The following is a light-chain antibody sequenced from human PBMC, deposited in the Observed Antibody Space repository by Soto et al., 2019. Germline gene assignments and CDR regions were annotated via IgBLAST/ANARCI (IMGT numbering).Light chain of an antibody. Sequence: DIQMTQSPSTLYASVGDTVTITCRASQSISSWLAWYQQKPGKAPKLLIYKASSLESGVPSRFSGSGSGTEFTLTISSLQPDDFATYYCQQYNSYSTFGQGTKVDIK. CDR3: QQYNSYST. CDR1: QSISSW. V-gene: IGKV1-5*03. CDR2: KAS. J-gene: IGKJ1*01.